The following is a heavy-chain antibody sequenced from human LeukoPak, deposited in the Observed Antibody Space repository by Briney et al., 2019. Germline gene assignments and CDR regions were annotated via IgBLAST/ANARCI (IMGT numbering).Heavy chain of an antibody. D-gene: IGHD2-15*01. CDR3: ARIPSCKSSGGSCYVQVHWFDP. CDR2: IIPIFGTA. V-gene: IGHV1-69*13. Sequence: GASVKVSCKASGGTFSSYAISWVRQAPGQGLEWMGGIIPIFGTANYAQKFQGRVTITADESTSTAYMELRSLRSDDTAVYYCARIPSCKSSGGSCYVQVHWFDPWGQGTLVTVSS. CDR1: GGTFSSYA. J-gene: IGHJ5*02.